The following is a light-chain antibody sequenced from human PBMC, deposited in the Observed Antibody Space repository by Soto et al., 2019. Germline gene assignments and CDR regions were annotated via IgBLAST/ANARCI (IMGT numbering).Light chain of an antibody. Sequence: DIVMTQSPDSLAVSLGERATINCKSGQTVLYNSKNLDYLAWYQQKTGQTPKLLIYWASSRESGVPDRFSGNGYDTDFTLTITSQQAEDASVYYCHQYSTTLYTFGLGPKLEIK. V-gene: IGKV4-1*01. CDR1: QTVLYNSKNLDY. CDR3: HQYSTTLYT. CDR2: WAS. J-gene: IGKJ2*01.